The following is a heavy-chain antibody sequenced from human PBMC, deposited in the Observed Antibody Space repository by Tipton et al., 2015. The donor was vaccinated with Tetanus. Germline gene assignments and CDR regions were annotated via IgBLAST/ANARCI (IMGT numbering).Heavy chain of an antibody. J-gene: IGHJ4*02. D-gene: IGHD3-10*01. CDR2: ISYDGSKK. Sequence: SLRLSCIGSEFNFSDYWMSWVRQAPGKGLESVAIISYDGSKKYYADSVKGRFTISRDNSKNALYLQMNSLRVEDTAMYYCARDRRGGLWLDGGFDYWGQGTLVTVSS. V-gene: IGHV3-30*19. CDR1: EFNFSDYW. CDR3: ARDRRGGLWLDGGFDY.